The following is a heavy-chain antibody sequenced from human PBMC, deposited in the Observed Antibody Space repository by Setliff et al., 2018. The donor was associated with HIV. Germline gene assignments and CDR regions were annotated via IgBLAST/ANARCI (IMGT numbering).Heavy chain of an antibody. V-gene: IGHV4-39*07. D-gene: IGHD3-10*01. CDR3: ARDGPLEGSYRYYYYYMDV. CDR1: GGSISSSDYY. CDR2: ISYSGGT. J-gene: IGHJ6*03. Sequence: SETLSLTCTVSGGSISSSDYYWGWIRQPPGKGLEWIGSISYSGGTYYNPSPKSRVTISVDKSKNQFSLKLSSVTAADTAVYYCARDGPLEGSYRYYYYYMDVWGKGTTVTVSS.